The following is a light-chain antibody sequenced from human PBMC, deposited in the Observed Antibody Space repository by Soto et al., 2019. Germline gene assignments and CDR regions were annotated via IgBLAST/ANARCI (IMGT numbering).Light chain of an antibody. Sequence: QSVLTQPPSASGTPGQRVTISCSGSSSNIGSNTVNWYQQHPGKAPKLMIYEVSNRPSGVSNRFSGSKSGNTASLTISGLQVEDEADYYCSSYTSSSTLYVFGTGTKVTVL. CDR1: SSNIGSNT. V-gene: IGLV2-14*01. CDR3: SSYTSSSTLYV. CDR2: EVS. J-gene: IGLJ1*01.